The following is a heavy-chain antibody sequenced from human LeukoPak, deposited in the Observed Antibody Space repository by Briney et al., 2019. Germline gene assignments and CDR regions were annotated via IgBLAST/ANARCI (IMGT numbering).Heavy chain of an antibody. D-gene: IGHD1-26*01. J-gene: IGHJ3*02. V-gene: IGHV4-30-2*01. CDR2: IYHSGST. CDR1: GGSISSGGYY. Sequence: SQTLSLTCTVSGGSISSGGYYWSWIRQPPGKGLEWIGYIYHSGSTYYNPSLKSRVTISVDRSKNQFSLKLSSVTAADTAVYYCARVARSESADDAFDIWGQGTMVTVSS. CDR3: ARVARSESADDAFDI.